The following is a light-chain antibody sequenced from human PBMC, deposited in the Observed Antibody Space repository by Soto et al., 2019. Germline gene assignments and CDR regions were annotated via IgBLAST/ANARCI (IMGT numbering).Light chain of an antibody. CDR3: QQYNNWPPA. J-gene: IGKJ1*01. V-gene: IGKV3-15*01. CDR2: GAS. Sequence: EIVVTQSPPTLSVSPGERATLSCRASQSVSGNLAWYQQKPGQAPRLLIYGASTRATGIPARFSGSGSGTEFTLTISSLQSEDFAVYYCQQYNNWPPAFGQGTKVEIK. CDR1: QSVSGN.